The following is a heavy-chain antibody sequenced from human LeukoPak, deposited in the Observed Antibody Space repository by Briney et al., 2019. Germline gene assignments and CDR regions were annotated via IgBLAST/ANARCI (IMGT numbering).Heavy chain of an antibody. D-gene: IGHD2-2*01. J-gene: IGHJ4*02. CDR2: ISSSSSTI. Sequence: GGSLRLSCAASGFTFSSYSMNWVRQAPGKGLEWVSYISSSSSTIYYADSVKGRFTISRDNAKNSLYLQMNSLRAEDTAVYYCARDELWTVVEPALDYWGQGTLVTVSS. CDR1: GFTFSSYS. V-gene: IGHV3-48*04. CDR3: ARDELWTVVEPALDY.